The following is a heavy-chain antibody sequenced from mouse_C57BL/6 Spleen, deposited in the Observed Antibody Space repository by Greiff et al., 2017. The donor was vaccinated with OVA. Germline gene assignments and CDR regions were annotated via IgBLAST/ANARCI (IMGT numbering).Heavy chain of an antibody. J-gene: IGHJ4*01. D-gene: IGHD1-2*01. Sequence: EVKVVESGGGLVQPGGSLKLSCAASGFTFSDYYMYWVRQTPEKRLEWVAYISNGGGSTYYPDTVKGRFTISRDNAKNTLYLQMSRLKSEDTAMYYCAREADGYYAMDYWGQGTSVTVSS. CDR3: AREADGYYAMDY. V-gene: IGHV5-12*01. CDR1: GFTFSDYY. CDR2: ISNGGGST.